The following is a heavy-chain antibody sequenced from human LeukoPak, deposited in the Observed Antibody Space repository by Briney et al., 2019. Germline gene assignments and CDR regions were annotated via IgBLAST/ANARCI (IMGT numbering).Heavy chain of an antibody. CDR3: AREDDWNYEDY. J-gene: IGHJ4*02. CDR1: GFTFSNYW. V-gene: IGHV3-7*01. D-gene: IGHD1-7*01. CDR2: IKQDGSEK. Sequence: GGSLRLSCAASGFTFSNYWMSWVRQATGKGLEWVANIKQDGSEKYYVNSVKGRFTISRDNAKNSLYLQMNSLRAEDTAIYYCAREDDWNYEDYWGQGTLFTVSS.